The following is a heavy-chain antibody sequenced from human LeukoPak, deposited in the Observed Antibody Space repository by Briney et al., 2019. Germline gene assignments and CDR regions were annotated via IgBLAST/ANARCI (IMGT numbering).Heavy chain of an antibody. CDR3: ARVSSPIAAAAPPDY. D-gene: IGHD6-13*01. CDR2: INPSGGST. V-gene: IGHV1-46*01. Sequence: ASVKVSCKASGYTFTSYYMHWVRQAPGQGLEWMGIINPSGGSTSYAQKFQGRVTITRNTSISTAYMELSSLRSEDTAVYYCARVSSPIAAAAPPDYWGQGTLVTVSS. J-gene: IGHJ4*02. CDR1: GYTFTSYY.